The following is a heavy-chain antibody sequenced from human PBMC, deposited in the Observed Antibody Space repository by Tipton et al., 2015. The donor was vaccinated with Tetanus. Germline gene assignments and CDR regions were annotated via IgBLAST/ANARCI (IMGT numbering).Heavy chain of an antibody. Sequence: TLSLTCAVSGGLLSTGGYSWGWIRQTPGQGLEWIGYVYHTGSTYYNPSLRGRVTISTVGSKNHVSLRLTSVTAADTAVYYCTRLPRQWLAHGDYWGQGALVTVSS. V-gene: IGHV4-30-2*01. CDR3: TRLPRQWLAHGDY. CDR1: GGLLSTGGYS. CDR2: VYHTGST. D-gene: IGHD6-19*01. J-gene: IGHJ4*02.